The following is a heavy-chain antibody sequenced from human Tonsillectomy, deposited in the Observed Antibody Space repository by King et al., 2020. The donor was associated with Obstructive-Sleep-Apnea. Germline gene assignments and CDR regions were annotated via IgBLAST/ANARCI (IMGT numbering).Heavy chain of an antibody. CDR3: ARGSGYVDY. J-gene: IGHJ4*02. CDR1: GGAFSGYY. CDR2: INQSGST. D-gene: IGHD1-26*01. Sequence: VQLQQWGAGLLKPSETLCLTCAVYGGAFSGYYWSWIRQTPGKGLEWIGEINQSGSTNYNPSLKSRVTMSVDTSKNHFSLKLSSVTAADTAVYYCARGSGYVDYWGQGTLVTVSS. V-gene: IGHV4-34*01.